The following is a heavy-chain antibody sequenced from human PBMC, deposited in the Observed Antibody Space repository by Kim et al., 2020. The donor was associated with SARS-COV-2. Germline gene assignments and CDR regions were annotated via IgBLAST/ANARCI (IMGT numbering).Heavy chain of an antibody. CDR3: ARGDSSGWVIAYYYGMDV. V-gene: IGHV3-48*04. CDR2: ISSSSSTI. Sequence: GGSLRLSCAASGFTFSSYSMNWVRQAPGKGLEWVSYISSSSSTIYYADSVKGRFTISRDNAKNSLYLQMNSLRAEDTAVYYCARGDSSGWVIAYYYGMDVWGQGTTVTVSS. CDR1: GFTFSSYS. J-gene: IGHJ6*02. D-gene: IGHD6-19*01.